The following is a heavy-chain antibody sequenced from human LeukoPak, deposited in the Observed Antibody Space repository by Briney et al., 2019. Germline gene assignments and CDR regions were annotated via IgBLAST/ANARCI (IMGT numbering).Heavy chain of an antibody. CDR1: GFTFRTSG. V-gene: IGHV3-21*01. D-gene: IGHD3-9*01. Sequence: GGSLRLSCAASGFTFRTSGMNWVRQAPGKGLEWVSSVSSSSSYIYYADSVKGRFTISRDNAKNSLYLQMNSLRAEDTAVYYCARDSNYDILTGSGYMDVWGKGTTVTVSS. CDR2: VSSSSSYI. CDR3: ARDSNYDILTGSGYMDV. J-gene: IGHJ6*03.